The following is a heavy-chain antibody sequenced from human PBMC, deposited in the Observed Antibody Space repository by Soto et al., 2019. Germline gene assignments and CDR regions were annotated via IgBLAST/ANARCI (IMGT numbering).Heavy chain of an antibody. CDR1: GFTFRSYS. CDR2: ISSSSGNI. Sequence: GGSLRLSCAASGFTFRSYSMSWVRQAPGKGLEWVSYISSSSGNIYYADSVKGRFTISRDNAKQSLLLQMNSLGDEDTAVYYCTASEEGFDSSGAFDYWGQGALVTVS. CDR3: TASEEGFDSSGAFDY. D-gene: IGHD3-22*01. J-gene: IGHJ4*02. V-gene: IGHV3-48*02.